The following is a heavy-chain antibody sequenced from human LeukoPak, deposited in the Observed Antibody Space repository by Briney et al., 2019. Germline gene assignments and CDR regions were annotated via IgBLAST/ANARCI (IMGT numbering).Heavy chain of an antibody. J-gene: IGHJ2*01. V-gene: IGHV4-34*01. CDR2: INHRGST. CDR1: GGSFSGFY. Sequence: SETLSLTCAVYGGSFSGFYWSWIRQPPGKGLEWIGEINHRGSTNYNPSLKSRVTIPVDTSKNQFSLKLSSVTAADTAVYYCARVPKYSDLWGRGTLVTVSS. CDR3: ARVPKYSDL.